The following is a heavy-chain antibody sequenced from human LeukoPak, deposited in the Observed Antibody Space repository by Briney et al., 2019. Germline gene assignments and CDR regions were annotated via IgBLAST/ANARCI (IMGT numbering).Heavy chain of an antibody. CDR2: IIPIFGTA. J-gene: IGHJ6*03. CDR3: ARDSLHDYGGNFIMDV. D-gene: IGHD4-23*01. Sequence: SVKVSCKASGGTFSRYAISWVRQAPGQGLEWMGGIIPIFGTANYAQKFQGRVTITSDESTSTAYMDLSSLRSEDTAVYYCARDSLHDYGGNFIMDVWGKGTTVTVSS. CDR1: GGTFSRYA. V-gene: IGHV1-69*13.